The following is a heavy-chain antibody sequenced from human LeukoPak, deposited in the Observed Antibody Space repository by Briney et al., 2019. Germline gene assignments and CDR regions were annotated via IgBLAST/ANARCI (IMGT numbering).Heavy chain of an antibody. CDR1: GYTFTSYD. D-gene: IGHD3-3*01. CDR3: ARGSRDDFWSGYYRGNWFDP. Sequence: ASVKVSCKASGYTFTSYDINWVRQATGQGLEWMGWMNPNSGNTGYAQKFQGRVTMTRNTSVSTAYMELSSLRSEDTAVYYCARGSRDDFWSGYYRGNWFDPWGQGTLVTVSS. J-gene: IGHJ5*02. CDR2: MNPNSGNT. V-gene: IGHV1-8*01.